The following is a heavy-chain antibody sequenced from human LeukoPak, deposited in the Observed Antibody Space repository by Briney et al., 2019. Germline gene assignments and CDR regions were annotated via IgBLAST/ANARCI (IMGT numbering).Heavy chain of an antibody. J-gene: IGHJ6*02. V-gene: IGHV3-43*02. CDR3: ATWAFYHGLDV. D-gene: IGHD2/OR15-2a*01. CDR2: INADGGRT. Sequence: GGSLRPSCVASGFSLVPYAMHWVRQPRGKGLEWVSHINADGGRTYYADAVKGRFTISRDNSKDSLYLEMTGLRAEDSAIYYCATWAFYHGLDVWGRGTTVTVSS. CDR1: GFSLVPYA.